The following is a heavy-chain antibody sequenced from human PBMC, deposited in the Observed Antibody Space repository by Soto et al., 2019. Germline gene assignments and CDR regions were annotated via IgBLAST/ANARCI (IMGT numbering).Heavy chain of an antibody. CDR2: MNPNSGNT. Sequence: ASVKVSCKASGYTFTSYDINWVRRATGQGLEWMGWMNPNSGNTGYAQKFQVRVTMTRNTSISTAYMELSTLRSEDTAVFYCSRGGDLFRIDPWGQGTLVTVSS. J-gene: IGHJ5*02. V-gene: IGHV1-8*02. CDR1: GYTFTSYD. D-gene: IGHD2-21*02. CDR3: SRGGDLFRIDP.